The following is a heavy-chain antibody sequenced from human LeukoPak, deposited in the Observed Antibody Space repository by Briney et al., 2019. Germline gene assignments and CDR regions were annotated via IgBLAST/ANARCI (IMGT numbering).Heavy chain of an antibody. CDR2: IKQDGNEK. Sequence: GGSLRLSCAASGFTFSDYYMSWVRQAPGKGLDWLATIKQDGNEKFYVDSVKGRFTISRDNAKNSLYLQMSSLRAEDTAVYYCARDGPDYGDFNWFAPWGQGTLVTVSS. V-gene: IGHV3-7*01. CDR1: GFTFSDYY. J-gene: IGHJ5*02. CDR3: ARDGPDYGDFNWFAP. D-gene: IGHD4-17*01.